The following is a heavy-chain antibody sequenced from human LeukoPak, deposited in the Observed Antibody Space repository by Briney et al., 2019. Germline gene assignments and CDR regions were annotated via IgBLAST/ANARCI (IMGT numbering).Heavy chain of an antibody. J-gene: IGHJ3*02. CDR2: INHSGST. V-gene: IGHV4-34*01. Sequence: SETLSLTCAVYGGSFGGYYWSWIRQPPGKGLEWIGEINHSGSTNYNPSLKSRVTISVDTSKNQFSLKPSSVTAADTAVYYCARSLLEWAFDIWGQGTMVTVSS. CDR1: GGSFGGYY. CDR3: ARSLLEWAFDI. D-gene: IGHD2-15*01.